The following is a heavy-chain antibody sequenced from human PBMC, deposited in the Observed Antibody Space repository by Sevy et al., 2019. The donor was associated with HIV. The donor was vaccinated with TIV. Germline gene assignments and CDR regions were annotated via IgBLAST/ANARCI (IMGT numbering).Heavy chain of an antibody. CDR1: GLTFRTYA. CDR2: ISGSGGGT. J-gene: IGHJ3*02. CDR3: AKHALRIQLWDDAFDI. D-gene: IGHD5-18*01. Sequence: GGSLRLSCAASGLTFRTYAMSWVRQAPGKGLEWVSAISGSGGGTYYADSVKGRFTISRDNSKNTLYLQMNSLRAEDTAVYYCAKHALRIQLWDDAFDIWGQGTMVTVSS. V-gene: IGHV3-23*01.